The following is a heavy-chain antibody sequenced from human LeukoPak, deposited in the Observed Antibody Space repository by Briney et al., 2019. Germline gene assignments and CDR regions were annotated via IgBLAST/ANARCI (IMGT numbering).Heavy chain of an antibody. J-gene: IGHJ4*02. CDR1: GFTFTTYN. D-gene: IGHD3-3*01. CDR3: ARGTSWSPLDFGN. CDR2: VSSTADNYK. V-gene: IGHV3-21*01. Sequence: PGGSLRLSCVASGFTFTTYNMHWVRRAPGKGLQWVSTVSSTADNYKYYADSVRGRFTISRDNARNSLYLQMDSLRAEDTAVYFCARGTSWSPLDFGNWGQGTLVTVSS.